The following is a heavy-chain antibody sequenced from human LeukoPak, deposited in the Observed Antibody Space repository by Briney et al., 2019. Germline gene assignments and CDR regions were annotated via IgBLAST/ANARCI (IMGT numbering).Heavy chain of an antibody. CDR1: GFTFDDYT. CDR2: ISWDGGST. CDR3: AKDGKNHFDY. J-gene: IGHJ4*02. V-gene: IGHV3-43*01. D-gene: IGHD1-14*01. Sequence: GGSLRLSCAASGFTFDDYTMHWVRQPPGKGLEWVSLISWDGGSTYYADSVKGRFTISRDNSKNSLSLEMNSLRTEDTALYYCAKDGKNHFDYWGQGTLVTVSS.